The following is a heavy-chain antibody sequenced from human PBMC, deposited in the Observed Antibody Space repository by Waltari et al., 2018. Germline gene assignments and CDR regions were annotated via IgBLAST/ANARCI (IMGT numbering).Heavy chain of an antibody. CDR1: GFTFDDYA. V-gene: IGHV3-9*01. CDR2: ISWNSGSI. CDR3: AKDPGPSYGGNAFDI. J-gene: IGHJ3*02. D-gene: IGHD4-17*01. Sequence: EVQLVESGGGLVQPGRSLRLSCAASGFTFDDYAMHWVRQAPGKGLEWVSGISWNSGSIGYADSVKGRFTISRDNAKNSLYLQMNSLRAEDTALYYCAKDPGPSYGGNAFDIWGQGTMVTVSS.